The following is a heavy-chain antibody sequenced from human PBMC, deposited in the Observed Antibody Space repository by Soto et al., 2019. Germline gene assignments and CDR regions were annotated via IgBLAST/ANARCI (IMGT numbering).Heavy chain of an antibody. Sequence: SETLSLTCTVSGGSISSYYWSWIRQPPGKGLEWIGYIYYSGSTNYNPSLKSRVTISVDTSKNQFSLKLSSVTAADTAVYYCARLRVEGDCIWGSYRYQYFDYWGQGTLVTVSS. CDR3: ARLRVEGDCIWGSYRYQYFDY. V-gene: IGHV4-59*08. D-gene: IGHD3-16*02. CDR2: IYYSGST. CDR1: GGSISSYY. J-gene: IGHJ4*02.